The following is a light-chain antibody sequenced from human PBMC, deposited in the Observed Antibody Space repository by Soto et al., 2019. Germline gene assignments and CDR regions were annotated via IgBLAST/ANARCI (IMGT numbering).Light chain of an antibody. Sequence: QSALTQPASVSGSPGQSITISCTGTSSNVGGYNYVSWYQQHPGKAPKLTIYDVSNRPSGVSNRFSGSKSANTASLTISGLQAEDEADYYCSSYTSSSTVLFGGGTQLTVL. J-gene: IGLJ7*01. V-gene: IGLV2-14*01. CDR3: SSYTSSSTVL. CDR1: SSNVGGYNY. CDR2: DVS.